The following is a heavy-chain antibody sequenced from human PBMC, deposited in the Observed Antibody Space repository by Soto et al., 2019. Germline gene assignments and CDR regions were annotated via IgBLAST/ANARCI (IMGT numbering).Heavy chain of an antibody. Sequence: QITLKESGPTLVKPTQTLTLTCTFSGFSLSSSAVGVGWIRQPPGKALEWLALIYWSGDEHYRPSLKSRLSITKDTSKNHVVLIMTDMDPVDTATYYCARGIATLPVFAFDIWGQGTMVTVSS. CDR2: IYWSGDE. D-gene: IGHD6-6*01. J-gene: IGHJ3*02. CDR1: GFSLSSSAVG. V-gene: IGHV2-5*01. CDR3: ARGIATLPVFAFDI.